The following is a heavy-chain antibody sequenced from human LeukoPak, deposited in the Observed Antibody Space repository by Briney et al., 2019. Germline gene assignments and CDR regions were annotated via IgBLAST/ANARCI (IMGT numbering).Heavy chain of an antibody. Sequence: ASVKVSCKASGYTFTDYYMHWVRQAPGQGLEWMGGIIPIFGTANYAQKFQGRVTITADESTSTVYMELSSLRSEDTAVYYCARVFGVSHDPDYWGQGTLVTVSS. D-gene: IGHD3-3*01. CDR1: GYTFTDYY. V-gene: IGHV1-69*13. CDR2: IIPIFGTA. J-gene: IGHJ4*02. CDR3: ARVFGVSHDPDY.